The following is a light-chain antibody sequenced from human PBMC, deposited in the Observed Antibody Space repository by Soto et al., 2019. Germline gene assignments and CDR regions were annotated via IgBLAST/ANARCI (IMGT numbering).Light chain of an antibody. CDR1: KSDIGVYDF. CDR3: KSYAGSNTYV. J-gene: IGLJ1*01. Sequence: QSALTQPPSASGSPGQSVTISCTGTKSDIGVYDFVSWYQQHPGKAPRLIIYEVVQRPSGVPDRFSGSKSGNTASLTVSGLQAADEADYFCKSYAGSNTYVFGSGNKLTVL. CDR2: EVV. V-gene: IGLV2-8*01.